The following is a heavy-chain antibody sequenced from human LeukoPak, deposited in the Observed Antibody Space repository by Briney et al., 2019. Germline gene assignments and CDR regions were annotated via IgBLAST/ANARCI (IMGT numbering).Heavy chain of an antibody. CDR1: GYTFTSYG. CDR3: ASYDCSGGSCYRGYGMDV. V-gene: IGHV1-18*01. D-gene: IGHD2-15*01. Sequence: ASVKVSCKASGYTFTSYGISWVRQAPGQGLEWMGWISAYNGNTDYAQKLQGRVTLTTDTSTSTAYMELRSLRSDDTAVYYCASYDCSGGSCYRGYGMDVWGQGTTVTVSS. CDR2: ISAYNGNT. J-gene: IGHJ6*02.